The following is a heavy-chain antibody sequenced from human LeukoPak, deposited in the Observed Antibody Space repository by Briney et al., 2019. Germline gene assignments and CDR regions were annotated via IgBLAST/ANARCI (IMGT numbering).Heavy chain of an antibody. CDR2: IYTDGRT. D-gene: IGHD3-10*01. CDR1: GFTVTSNY. Sequence: PGGSLRLSCAASGFTVTSNYMSWVRQTPGQWRLEWVSVIYTDGRTFYTGSVTGRFTISRDNSKNTLYLQMNSLRAEDTAVYYCARGQIYGTGSYFFDHWGQGTLVTVSS. CDR3: ARGQIYGTGSYFFDH. V-gene: IGHV3-66*01. J-gene: IGHJ4*02.